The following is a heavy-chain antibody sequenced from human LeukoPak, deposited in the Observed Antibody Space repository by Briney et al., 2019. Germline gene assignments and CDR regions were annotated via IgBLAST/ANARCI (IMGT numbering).Heavy chain of an antibody. CDR1: GGSISSYY. V-gene: IGHV4-59*08. D-gene: IGHD1-26*01. Sequence: SETLSLTCTVSGGSISSYYWSWIRQPPGKGLEWIGYIYYSGSANYNPSLKSRVTISVDTSKNQFPLKLSSVTAADTAVYYCARQSLVGATTGYYYYGMDVWGQGTTVTVSS. CDR3: ARQSLVGATTGYYYYGMDV. CDR2: IYYSGSA. J-gene: IGHJ6*02.